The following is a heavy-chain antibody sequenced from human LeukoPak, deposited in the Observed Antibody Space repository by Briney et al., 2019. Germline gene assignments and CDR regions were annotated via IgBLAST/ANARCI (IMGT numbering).Heavy chain of an antibody. V-gene: IGHV4-59*01. D-gene: IGHD3-9*01. CDR3: ARVTGYMIEDYFDY. Sequence: SETLSLTCTVSGGSISSYYWSWIRQPPGKGLEWIGYIYYSGSTNYNPSLKSRVTTSVDTSKNQFSLKLRPVTAADTAVYYCARVTGYMIEDYFDYWGQGILVTVSS. CDR1: GGSISSYY. J-gene: IGHJ4*02. CDR2: IYYSGST.